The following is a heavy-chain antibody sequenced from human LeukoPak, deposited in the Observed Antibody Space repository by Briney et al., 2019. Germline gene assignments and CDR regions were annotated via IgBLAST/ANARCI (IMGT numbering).Heavy chain of an antibody. CDR1: GVTCSGYG. V-gene: IGHV3-30*18. Sequence: GGSLRRSCAGSGVTCSGYGMSWGRQAPGKGLEWVAVISYDGSNKYYADSVKGRFTISRDNSKNTLYLQMNSLRAEDTAVYYCAKDRGIAVAGFDYWGQGTLVTVSS. D-gene: IGHD6-19*01. J-gene: IGHJ4*02. CDR3: AKDRGIAVAGFDY. CDR2: ISYDGSNK.